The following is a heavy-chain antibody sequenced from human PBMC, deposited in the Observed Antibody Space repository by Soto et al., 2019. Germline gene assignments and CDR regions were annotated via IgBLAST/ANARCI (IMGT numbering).Heavy chain of an antibody. V-gene: IGHV3-21*01. D-gene: IGHD6-13*01. CDR3: ARARDSRYSYGTDA. Sequence: GGSLRLSCAASGFTFSSYAMHWVRQAPGKGLEWVSSISSSSSYIYYADSVKGRFTISRDNAQNSLYLQLNRLRAEDTAVYYSARARDSRYSYGTDARGKGTTFT. CDR1: GFTFSSYA. CDR2: ISSSSSYI. J-gene: IGHJ6*04.